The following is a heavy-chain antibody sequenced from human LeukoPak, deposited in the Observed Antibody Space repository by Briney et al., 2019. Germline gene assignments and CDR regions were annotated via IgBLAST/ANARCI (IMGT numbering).Heavy chain of an antibody. CDR2: IPYSGST. CDR1: GDSISSSSYY. J-gene: IGHJ4*02. D-gene: IGHD3-10*01. Sequence: SETLSLTCTVSGDSISSSSYYWGWIRQPPGKGLEWIGSIPYSGSTYYNPSLKSRLTISVDTSKNQFSLKLSSVTAADTAVYYCARCKDCYVSGSYYKTFDYWGQGTLVTVSS. CDR3: ARCKDCYVSGSYYKTFDY. V-gene: IGHV4-39*07.